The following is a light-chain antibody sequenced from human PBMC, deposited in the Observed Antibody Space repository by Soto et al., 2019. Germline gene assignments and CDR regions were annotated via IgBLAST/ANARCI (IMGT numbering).Light chain of an antibody. CDR3: QQSYSTTWT. CDR1: QGISNY. V-gene: IGKV1-9*01. CDR2: AAS. Sequence: DIQLTQSPSFLSASVGDRVTITCRASQGISNYLAWYQQRPGKAPKLLIYAASTLQTGVPSRFSGSGSGTEFTLTISSLQPEDFATYSCQQSYSTTWTFGQGTKVEIK. J-gene: IGKJ1*01.